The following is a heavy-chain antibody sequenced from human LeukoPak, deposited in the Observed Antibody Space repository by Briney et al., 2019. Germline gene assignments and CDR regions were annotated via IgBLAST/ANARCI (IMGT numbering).Heavy chain of an antibody. Sequence: ASVKVSCKASGYTFTGYYMHWVRQAPGQGLEWMGRINPNRGGTNYAQKFQGRVTMTRDTSISTAYMELSRLRSDDTAVYYCARKGAYDSSGYDYWGQGTLVTVSS. J-gene: IGHJ4*02. CDR1: GYTFTGYY. CDR2: INPNRGGT. CDR3: ARKGAYDSSGYDY. V-gene: IGHV1-2*06. D-gene: IGHD3-22*01.